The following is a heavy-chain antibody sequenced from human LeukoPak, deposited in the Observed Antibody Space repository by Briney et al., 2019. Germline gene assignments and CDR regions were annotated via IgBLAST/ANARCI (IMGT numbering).Heavy chain of an antibody. J-gene: IGHJ4*02. CDR2: IKSKTDGGTT. CDR3: TTDPDGDSFEY. CDR1: GFSFKYAW. D-gene: IGHD4-17*01. Sequence: PGGSLRLSCEASGFSFKYAWMSWARQAPGKGLEWIGRIKSKTDGGTTEYAAPVKGRFTISRDDSKNTFYLQLNSLKMEDTAVYYCTTDPDGDSFEYWGQGTLVTVSS. V-gene: IGHV3-15*01.